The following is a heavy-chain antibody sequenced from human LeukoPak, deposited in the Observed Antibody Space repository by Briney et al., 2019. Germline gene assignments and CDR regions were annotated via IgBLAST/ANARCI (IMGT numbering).Heavy chain of an antibody. V-gene: IGHV4-39*01. Sequence: SETLSLTCTVSGGSISNSIYYWGWIRQPPGKGLEWIGSIYYSGSTYYNPSLKSRVTISVDTSKNQFSLKLSSVTAADTAVYYCARSTVAGTRKVDYWGQGTPVTVSS. CDR2: IYYSGST. D-gene: IGHD6-19*01. CDR3: ARSTVAGTRKVDY. J-gene: IGHJ4*02. CDR1: GGSISNSIYY.